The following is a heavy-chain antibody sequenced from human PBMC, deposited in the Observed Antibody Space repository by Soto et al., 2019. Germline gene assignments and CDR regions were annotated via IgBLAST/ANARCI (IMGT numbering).Heavy chain of an antibody. D-gene: IGHD2-21*02. J-gene: IGHJ3*02. Sequence: QVQLQESGPGLEKASETLSLTCTVSGGSMSGYYWSWIRQPPGKGLEWIGFIYDSGTTNYNPSLTSRGTISIDPSKNQFSLKLTSVTAADTAVYYCARVSHIVVVPAVRGAFDIWGQGTMITVPS. CDR2: IYDSGTT. CDR3: ARVSHIVVVPAVRGAFDI. CDR1: GGSMSGYY. V-gene: IGHV4-59*01.